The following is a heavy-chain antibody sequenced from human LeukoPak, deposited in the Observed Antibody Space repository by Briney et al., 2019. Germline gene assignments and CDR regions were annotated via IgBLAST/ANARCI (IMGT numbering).Heavy chain of an antibody. CDR3: TRASGTTGGDPTGAFDI. Sequence: PGGSLRLSCAASGFAFSSYWMQWVRQAPGKGLVWVSRINSDGSSTSYADSVKGRFTISRDNAKNTLYLQMNSLRAEDTAVYYCTRASGTTGGDPTGAFDIWGQGTMVTVSS. J-gene: IGHJ3*02. CDR2: INSDGSST. V-gene: IGHV3-74*01. CDR1: GFAFSSYW. D-gene: IGHD3-16*01.